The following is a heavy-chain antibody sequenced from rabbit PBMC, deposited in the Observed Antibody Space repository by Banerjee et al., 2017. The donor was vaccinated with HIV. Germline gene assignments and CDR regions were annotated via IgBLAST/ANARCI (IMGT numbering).Heavy chain of an antibody. CDR1: GFTLSSYW. Sequence: QSLEESGGDLVKPGASLALTCTASGFTLSSYWIFWVRQAPGKGLEWIACITAGTNGVIYYASWAEGRFTISKTSSTTVTLQMTSLTAADTATYFCARGNAGYTNYGYASRLDLWGPGTLVTVS. CDR3: ARGNAGYTNYGYASRLDL. V-gene: IGHV1S40*01. CDR2: ITAGTNGVI. J-gene: IGHJ3*01. D-gene: IGHD6-1*01.